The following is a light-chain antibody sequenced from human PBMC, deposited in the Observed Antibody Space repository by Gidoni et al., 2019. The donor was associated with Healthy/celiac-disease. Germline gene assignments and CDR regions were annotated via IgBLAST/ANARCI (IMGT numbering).Light chain of an antibody. Sequence: EFVLPHSPATLSLSPGERATLSCRPSQSVSSYLACYQQKPGKAPRLLIDDASNRATGIPARFSGSGSGTDLTLTNSSLEPEDFAVYYCQQRRNWPPVTFGQGTKLEIK. CDR2: DAS. V-gene: IGKV3-11*01. J-gene: IGKJ2*01. CDR1: QSVSSY. CDR3: QQRRNWPPVT.